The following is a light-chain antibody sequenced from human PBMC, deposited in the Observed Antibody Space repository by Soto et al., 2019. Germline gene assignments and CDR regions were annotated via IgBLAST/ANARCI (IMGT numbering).Light chain of an antibody. CDR3: ETWDSDTRV. Sequence: QLVLTQSSSASASLGSSVKLTCTLSSGHSSYIIAWHQQQPGKAPRYLMKLEGSGSYNKGSGVPYRFSGSGSGADRYLTISNLQFEDEADYYCETWDSDTRVFGGGTKLTVL. CDR1: SGHSSYI. V-gene: IGLV4-60*02. J-gene: IGLJ3*02. CDR2: LEGSGSY.